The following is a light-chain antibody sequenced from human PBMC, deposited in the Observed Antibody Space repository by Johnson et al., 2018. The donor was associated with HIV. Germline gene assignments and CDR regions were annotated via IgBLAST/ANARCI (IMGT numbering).Light chain of an antibody. CDR1: SSNIGNNY. J-gene: IGLJ1*01. V-gene: IGLV1-51*02. CDR3: GTWDTSLSAGGV. CDR2: ENS. Sequence: QSVLTQSPSVSAAPGQKVTISCSGSSSNIGNNYVSWYQQLPGTAPKLLIYENSKRPSGIPDRFSGSKSGTSATLAITGLQTGDEADYYCGTWDTSLSAGGVFGSGTKVTVL.